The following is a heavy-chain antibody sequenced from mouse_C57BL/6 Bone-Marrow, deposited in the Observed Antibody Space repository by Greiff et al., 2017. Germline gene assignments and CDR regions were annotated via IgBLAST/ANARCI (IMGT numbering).Heavy chain of an antibody. V-gene: IGHV1-5*01. Sequence: EVQLQESGTVLARPGASVKMSCKTSGYTFTSYWMHWVKQRPGQGLEWIGAIYPGNSDTSYNQKFKGKAKLTAVTSASTAYMELSSLTNEDSAVYYCTRSDYGSSYVFAMDYWGQGTSVTVSS. D-gene: IGHD1-1*01. CDR1: GYTFTSYW. CDR3: TRSDYGSSYVFAMDY. CDR2: IYPGNSDT. J-gene: IGHJ4*01.